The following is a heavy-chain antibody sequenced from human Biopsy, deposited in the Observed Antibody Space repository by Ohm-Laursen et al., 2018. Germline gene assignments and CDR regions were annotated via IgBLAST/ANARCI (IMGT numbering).Heavy chain of an antibody. CDR3: ARHPTGFWFDP. V-gene: IGHV4-39*01. Sequence: TLSLTWTVSGDSISTSTTYYWAWLRQPPGKGLEWIGSIYNSETTFYNPSLKSRVAISVDTSTNQFSLKVSSVTAADTALYYCARHPTGFWFDPWGHGTLATVSS. CDR1: GDSISTSTTYY. CDR2: IYNSETT. J-gene: IGHJ5*02.